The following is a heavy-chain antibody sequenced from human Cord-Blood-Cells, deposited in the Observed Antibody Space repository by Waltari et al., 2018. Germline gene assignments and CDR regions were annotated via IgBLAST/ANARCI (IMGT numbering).Heavy chain of an antibody. D-gene: IGHD3-10*01. Sequence: QVQLQQWGAGLLKPSETLSLTCAVYGGSFSGYYWSWIRQPPGKGLEWIGEINHSGSTTYNPSPKSRVTISVDTSKNRFSLKLSSVTAADTAVYYCARGITMVRGVTASNWFDPWGQGTLVTVSS. J-gene: IGHJ5*02. CDR1: GGSFSGYY. CDR2: INHSGST. CDR3: ARGITMVRGVTASNWFDP. V-gene: IGHV4-34*01.